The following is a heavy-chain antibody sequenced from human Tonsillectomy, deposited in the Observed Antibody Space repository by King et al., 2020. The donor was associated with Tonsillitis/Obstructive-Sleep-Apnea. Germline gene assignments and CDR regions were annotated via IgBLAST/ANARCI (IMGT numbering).Heavy chain of an antibody. D-gene: IGHD2-2*02. Sequence: TLKEAGPTLVKPTQTLTLTCTFSGFSLSTSAVGVGWIRQPPGKALEWLALIYCDDDKRYSPSLKSRFTITTDTSKNQVVLTMTNIDPVDTGTYYCAQWGPGPLFPYPYSYYMDFWGTGTSVTVSS. CDR2: IYCDDDK. J-gene: IGHJ6*03. V-gene: IGHV2-5*02. CDR3: AQWGPGPLFPYPYSYYMDF. CDR1: GFSLSTSAVG.